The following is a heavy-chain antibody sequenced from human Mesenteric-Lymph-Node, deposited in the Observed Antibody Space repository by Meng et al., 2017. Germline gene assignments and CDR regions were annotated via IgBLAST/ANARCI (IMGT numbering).Heavy chain of an antibody. CDR3: ARESTVGYCSGGSCYHNWFDP. V-gene: IGHV4-59*01. Sequence: GSLRLSCTVSGGSISSYYWSWIRQPPGKGLEWIGYIYYSGSTNYNPSLKSRVTISVDTSKNQFSLKLSSVTAADTAVYYCARESTVGYCSGGSCYHNWFDPWGQGTLVTVSS. J-gene: IGHJ5*02. CDR1: GGSISSYY. CDR2: IYYSGST. D-gene: IGHD2-15*01.